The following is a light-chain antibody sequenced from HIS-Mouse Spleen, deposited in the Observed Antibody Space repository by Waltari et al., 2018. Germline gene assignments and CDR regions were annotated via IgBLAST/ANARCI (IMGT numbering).Light chain of an antibody. CDR1: ALPKKY. J-gene: IGLJ2*01. CDR3: YSTDSSGNHRV. Sequence: SYELTQPPSVSVSPGQTARITCSGDALPKKYAYWYQQKSGQAPVLVIYEDSKRPSGIPGGVAGHGSETMATLTSSGAQVEDEADYYCYSTDSSGNHRVFGGGTKLTVL. V-gene: IGLV3-10*01. CDR2: EDS.